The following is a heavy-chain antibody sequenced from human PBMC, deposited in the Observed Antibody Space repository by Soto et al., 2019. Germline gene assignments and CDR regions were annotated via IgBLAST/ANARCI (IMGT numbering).Heavy chain of an antibody. J-gene: IGHJ5*02. CDR2: IYYSGSS. V-gene: IGHV4-59*08. Sequence: SETLSLTCTVSGGSISSYYWSWIRQPPGKGLEWIGNIYYSGSSNYNPSLESRVTMSVDTSKKQLSLRLRSVTAADTAVYYCARLHCDSPNCVPLDPWGQGTLVTVSS. CDR1: GGSISSYY. D-gene: IGHD2-2*01. CDR3: ARLHCDSPNCVPLDP.